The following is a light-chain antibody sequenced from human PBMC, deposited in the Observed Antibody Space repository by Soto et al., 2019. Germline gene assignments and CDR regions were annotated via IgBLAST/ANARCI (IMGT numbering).Light chain of an antibody. J-gene: IGKJ1*01. CDR1: QGISRH. Sequence: DIQLTQSPSSLSTSAGDRVTITCRVCQGISRHLNWHRQKPGKVAKFLIYSVINLQSGVSSRFSGSGSGTDVTLTISCLQPEDVATYYTQRTYNAPRTFGQGTKVEIK. V-gene: IGKV1-27*01. CDR3: QRTYNAPRT. CDR2: SVI.